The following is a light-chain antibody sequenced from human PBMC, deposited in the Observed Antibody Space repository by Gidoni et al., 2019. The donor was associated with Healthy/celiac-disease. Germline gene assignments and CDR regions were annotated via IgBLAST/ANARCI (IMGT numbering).Light chain of an antibody. V-gene: IGLV3-19*01. J-gene: IGLJ2*01. CDR1: SLRSYY. Sequence: SSELTQDPAVSVALGQTVRITCQGDSLRSYYASWYQQKPGQAPVLVIYGKNNRTSGIPDLFLGSSSGNTASLTISGAQAEDDADYYCNSRDSSGNHVVFGGGTKLTVL. CDR3: NSRDSSGNHVV. CDR2: GKN.